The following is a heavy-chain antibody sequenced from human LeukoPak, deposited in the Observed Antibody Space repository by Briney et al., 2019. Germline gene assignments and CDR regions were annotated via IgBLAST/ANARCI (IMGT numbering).Heavy chain of an antibody. D-gene: IGHD4-17*01. CDR3: ARGGDYRPFDY. V-gene: IGHV1-2*04. Sequence: ASVKVSCKASGYTFTSYDINWVRQATGQGLEWMGWMNPNSGGTNYAQKFQGWVTMTRDTSISTAYMELSRLRSDDTAVYYCARGGDYRPFDYWGQGTLVTVSS. CDR1: GYTFTSYD. CDR2: MNPNSGGT. J-gene: IGHJ4*02.